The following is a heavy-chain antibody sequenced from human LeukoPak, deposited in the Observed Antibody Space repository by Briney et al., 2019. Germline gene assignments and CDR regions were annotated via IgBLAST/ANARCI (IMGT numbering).Heavy chain of an antibody. Sequence: GGSLRLSCAASGFTFSSYAMHWVRQAPGKGLEWVAVISYDGSNKYYADSVKGRFTISRDNSKNTLYRQMNSLRAEDTAVYYCARAGGYCSSTSCPRDYYYYMDVWGKGTTVTVSS. CDR2: ISYDGSNK. CDR3: ARAGGYCSSTSCPRDYYYYMDV. D-gene: IGHD2-2*01. J-gene: IGHJ6*03. CDR1: GFTFSSYA. V-gene: IGHV3-30-3*01.